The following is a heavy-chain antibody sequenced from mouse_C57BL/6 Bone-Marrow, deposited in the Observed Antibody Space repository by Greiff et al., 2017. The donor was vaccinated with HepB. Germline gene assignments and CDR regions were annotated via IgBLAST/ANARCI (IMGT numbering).Heavy chain of an antibody. J-gene: IGHJ4*01. D-gene: IGHD2-4*01. CDR3: ARYDYDGPYYYAMDD. V-gene: IGHV1-42*01. Sequence: EVQLQQSGPELVKPGASVKISCKASGYSFTGYYMNWVKQSPEKSLEWIGEINPSTGGTTYNQKFKAKATLTVDKSSSTAYMQLKSLTSEDSAVYYCARYDYDGPYYYAMDDWGQGTSVTVSS. CDR1: GYSFTGYY. CDR2: INPSTGGT.